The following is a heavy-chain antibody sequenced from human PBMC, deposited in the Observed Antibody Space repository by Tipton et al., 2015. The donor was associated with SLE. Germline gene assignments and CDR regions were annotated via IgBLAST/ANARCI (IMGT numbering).Heavy chain of an antibody. CDR1: GFTFSSYG. D-gene: IGHD2-21*01. Sequence: GSLRLSCAASGFTFSSYGMHWVRQAPGKGLEWVAFIRYDGSNKYYADSVKGRFTISRDNSKNTLYLQMNSLRAEDTAVYYCAKPVGVLCDAFDIWGQGTMVTVSS. CDR2: IRYDGSNK. CDR3: AKPVGVLCDAFDI. J-gene: IGHJ3*02. V-gene: IGHV3-30*02.